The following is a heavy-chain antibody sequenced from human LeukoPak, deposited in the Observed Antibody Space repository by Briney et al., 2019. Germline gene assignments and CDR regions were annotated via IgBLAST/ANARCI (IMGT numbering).Heavy chain of an antibody. CDR2: ISYDGSNK. Sequence: GGSLRLSCAASGFTFSTYGMHWVRQAPGKGLGWVAVISYDGSNKYYADSVKGRFTISRDNSKNTLYLQMNSLRTEDTAVYYCAKDRHDYGSGSYYRGDDYWGQGTLVTVSS. CDR3: AKDRHDYGSGSYYRGDDY. D-gene: IGHD3-10*01. V-gene: IGHV3-30*18. J-gene: IGHJ4*02. CDR1: GFTFSTYG.